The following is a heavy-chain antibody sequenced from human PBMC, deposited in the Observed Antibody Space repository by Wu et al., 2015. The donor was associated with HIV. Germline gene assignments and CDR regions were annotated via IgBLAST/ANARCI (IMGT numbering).Heavy chain of an antibody. V-gene: IGHV1-2*02. CDR2: IRPDSGAT. CDR1: GYTFTAHY. D-gene: IGHD2-21*01. CDR3: ARDLGDDFAVRGYYWYMDV. J-gene: IGHJ6*03. Sequence: QVQLVQSGAEVTKPGASVRVSCQTSGYTFTAHYIHWVRQAPGQGLGWMGWIRPDSGATVYAEKFEDRVTLTRDASISTAYLQLNRLRSDDTAVYFCARDLGDDFAVRGYYWYMDVWGRGTAITVSS.